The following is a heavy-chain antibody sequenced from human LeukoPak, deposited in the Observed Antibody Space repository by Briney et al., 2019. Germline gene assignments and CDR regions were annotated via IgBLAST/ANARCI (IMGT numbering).Heavy chain of an antibody. V-gene: IGHV3-48*03. CDR2: ISSSGSTI. D-gene: IGHD2/OR15-2a*01. J-gene: IGHJ4*02. Sequence: GGSLRLSCAASGFTFDDYGMNWVRQAPGKGLEWVSYISSSGSTIYYADSVKGRFTISRDNAKNSLYLQMNSLRAEDTAVYYCAKDSAKKYDDYWGQGTLVTVSS. CDR3: AKDSAKKYDDY. CDR1: GFTFDDYG.